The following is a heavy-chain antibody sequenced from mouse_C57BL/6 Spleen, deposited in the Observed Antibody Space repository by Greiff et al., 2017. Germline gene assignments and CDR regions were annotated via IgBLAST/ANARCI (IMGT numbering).Heavy chain of an antibody. Sequence: VQLQQSGAELVRPGASVKLSCTASGFNIQDDYMHWVKQRPEQGLEWIGWIDPANGDTEYASKFQGKATITADTSSNTAYLQLSSLTSEDTAVYYCTTRDYDGSSYGYFDVWGTGTTVTVSA. CDR3: TTRDYDGSSYGYFDV. J-gene: IGHJ1*03. CDR1: GFNIQDDY. V-gene: IGHV14-4*01. CDR2: IDPANGDT. D-gene: IGHD1-1*01.